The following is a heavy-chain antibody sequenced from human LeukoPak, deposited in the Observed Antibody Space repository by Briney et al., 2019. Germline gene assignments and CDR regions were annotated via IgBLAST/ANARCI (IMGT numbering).Heavy chain of an antibody. V-gene: IGHV3-21*01. D-gene: IGHD6-13*01. CDR3: ARDAGYSSSWYYHYYYYYMDV. CDR2: ISSSSSYI. Sequence: GGSLRLSCAASGFTFSSYSMNWVRQAPGKGREWVSSISSSSSYIYYADSVKGRFTISRDNAKNSLYLQMNSLRAEDTAVYYCARDAGYSSSWYYHYYYYYMDVWGKGTTVTVSS. J-gene: IGHJ6*03. CDR1: GFTFSSYS.